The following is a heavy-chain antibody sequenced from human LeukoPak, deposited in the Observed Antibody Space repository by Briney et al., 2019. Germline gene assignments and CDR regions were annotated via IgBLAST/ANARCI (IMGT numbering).Heavy chain of an antibody. Sequence: SVKVSCKASGGTFSSYAISWVRQAPGQGLEWMGRIIPILGIANYAQKFQGRVTITADKSTSTAYMELSSLRSEDTAVYYCAREMGTYYYDSSGYGYWGQGTLVTVSS. V-gene: IGHV1-69*04. J-gene: IGHJ4*02. CDR2: IIPILGIA. D-gene: IGHD3-22*01. CDR1: GGTFSSYA. CDR3: AREMGTYYYDSSGYGY.